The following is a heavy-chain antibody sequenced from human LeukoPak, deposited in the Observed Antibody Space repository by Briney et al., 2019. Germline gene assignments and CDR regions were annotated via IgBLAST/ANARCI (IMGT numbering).Heavy chain of an antibody. D-gene: IGHD5-18*01. Sequence: GGSLRLSCAASGLTFSSYSMNWVRQAPGKGLEWVSSISSSSSYIYYADSVKGRFTISRDNAKNSLYLQMNSLRAEDTAVYYCAREVTGSSYGYDYWGQGTLVTVSS. CDR1: GLTFSSYS. J-gene: IGHJ4*02. CDR2: ISSSSSYI. CDR3: AREVTGSSYGYDY. V-gene: IGHV3-21*01.